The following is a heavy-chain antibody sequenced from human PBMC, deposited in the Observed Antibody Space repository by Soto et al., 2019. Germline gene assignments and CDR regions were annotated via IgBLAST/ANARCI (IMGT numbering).Heavy chain of an antibody. CDR3: ARDYGDIVVVPAAHGKPDFGVATTDAFDI. CDR1: GFTFSSYE. Sequence: PGGSLRLSCAASGFTFSSYEMNWVRQAPGKGLEWVSYISSSGSTIYYADSVKGRFTISRDNAKNSLYPQMNSLRAEDTAVYYCARDYGDIVVVPAAHGKPDFGVATTDAFDIWGHGTMVTVSS. J-gene: IGHJ3*02. CDR2: ISSSGSTI. V-gene: IGHV3-48*03. D-gene: IGHD2-2*01.